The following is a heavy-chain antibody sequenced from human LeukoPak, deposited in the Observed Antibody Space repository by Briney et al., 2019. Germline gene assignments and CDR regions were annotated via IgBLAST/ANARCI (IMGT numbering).Heavy chain of an antibody. CDR2: IRSKTYGGTT. CDR3: VVDTSGYNYYFDY. Sequence: GGSLRLSCTASGFTFGDYALTWVRQAPGKSLEWVGFIRSKTYGGTTEYAAPVKGRFTISRDDSRSIAYLQMNSLKTEDTAVYYCVVDTSGYNYYFDYWGQGTLVTVSS. D-gene: IGHD3-22*01. J-gene: IGHJ4*02. CDR1: GFTFGDYA. V-gene: IGHV3-49*04.